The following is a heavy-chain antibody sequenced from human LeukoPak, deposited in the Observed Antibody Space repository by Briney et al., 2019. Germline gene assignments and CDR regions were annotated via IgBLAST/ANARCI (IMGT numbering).Heavy chain of an antibody. CDR3: ASKWYCGGDCYYQIDF. V-gene: IGHV1-69*05. J-gene: IGHJ4*02. D-gene: IGHD2-21*02. Sequence: ASVKVSCKASGHTFTNYAFSWVRQAPGQGLEWMGGIIPIFGTANYAQKFQGRVTITTDESTSTAYMELSSLRSEDTAVYYCASKWYCGGDCYYQIDFWDQGTLVTVSS. CDR2: IIPIFGTA. CDR1: GHTFTNYA.